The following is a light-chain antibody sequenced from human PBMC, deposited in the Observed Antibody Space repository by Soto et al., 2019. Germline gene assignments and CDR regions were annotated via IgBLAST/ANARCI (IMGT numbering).Light chain of an antibody. CDR3: KQSYSTLWT. J-gene: IGKJ1*01. CDR2: AES. Sequence: DIQNTQSPSPLSASVVDRLTITGLATQSISSYLNWYQQNTGKATKLLIYAESSLQSGVTSRFSGSGSGTDFTLTISSLQSEEFATYDCKQSYSTLWTLGKGTKV. V-gene: IGKV1-39*01. CDR1: QSISSY.